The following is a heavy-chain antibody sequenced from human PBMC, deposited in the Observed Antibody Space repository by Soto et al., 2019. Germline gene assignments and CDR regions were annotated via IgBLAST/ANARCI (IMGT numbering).Heavy chain of an antibody. CDR2: ISYRGDTS. CDR3: SRAGLGNYCGGDSCYSLDY. CDR1: GIIFTTYT. D-gene: IGHD2-15*01. Sequence: QVQVVESGGGVVQPGESLRLSCVVDGIIFTTYTMHWVPQAPGKGLESLAAISYRGDTSYNADSVEGRFTVSRDNSKNTVYLQMTGLRPEDTALYYCSRAGLGNYCGGDSCYSLDYWGPGTLVTVSS. V-gene: IGHV3-30*14. J-gene: IGHJ4*02.